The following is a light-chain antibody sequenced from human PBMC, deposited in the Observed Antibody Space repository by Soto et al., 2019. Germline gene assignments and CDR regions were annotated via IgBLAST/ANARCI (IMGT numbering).Light chain of an antibody. V-gene: IGLV2-23*01. J-gene: IGLJ2*01. Sequence: QSALTQPASVSGSPGQSITISCTGTSSDVGSYNLVSWYQQHPGKAPKLMIYEGSKRPSGVSNRFSGSKSGNTASLTISGLQAEDEDDYSCCSYAGSSTGVFGGGTKLTVL. CDR1: SSDVGSYNL. CDR2: EGS. CDR3: CSYAGSSTGV.